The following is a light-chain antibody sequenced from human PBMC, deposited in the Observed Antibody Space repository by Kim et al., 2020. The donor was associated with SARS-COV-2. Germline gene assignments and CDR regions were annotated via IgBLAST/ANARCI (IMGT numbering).Light chain of an antibody. V-gene: IGLV10-54*01. Sequence: RQTATLACTGDSNNVGDLGASWLQLHRGHPPKLLAYRNKDRPSGISERFSAFRSGNTASLTISGLQPEDEADYYCAAWDSSLSAWVFGGGTKLTVL. CDR1: SNNVGDLG. CDR3: AAWDSSLSAWV. CDR2: RNK. J-gene: IGLJ3*02.